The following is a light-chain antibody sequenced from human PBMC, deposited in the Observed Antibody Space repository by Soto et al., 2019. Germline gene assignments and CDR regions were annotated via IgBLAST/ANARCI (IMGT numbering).Light chain of an antibody. CDR3: ASKTASTFVL. V-gene: IGLV2-14*03. CDR1: SSDVGGHNF. J-gene: IGLJ3*02. Sequence: QSVLTQPASVSGSPGQSITISCTVTSSDVGGHNFVSWYQQHPGKAPKLMIYEVTYRPSGVSNRFTGSKSGNTASLTISGLLAGDEATYYCASKTASTFVLFGGGTKVTVL. CDR2: EVT.